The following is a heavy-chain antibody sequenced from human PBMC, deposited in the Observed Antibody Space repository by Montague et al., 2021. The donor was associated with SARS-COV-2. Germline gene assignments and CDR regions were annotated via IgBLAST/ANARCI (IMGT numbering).Heavy chain of an antibody. D-gene: IGHD2-2*01. CDR2: IHHSGTT. V-gene: IGHV4-39*01. CDR3: ARQGGPAGKHWFDP. CDR1: GGSVSGTSYY. J-gene: IGHJ5*02. Sequence: SETLSLTCTVSGGSVSGTSYYWAWIRQPPGKGLEWIVNIHHSGTTFYXXXLKSPVTISVDTSKNELSLKLNSVTAADTSVYYCARQGGPAGKHWFDPWGQGTLVTVSS.